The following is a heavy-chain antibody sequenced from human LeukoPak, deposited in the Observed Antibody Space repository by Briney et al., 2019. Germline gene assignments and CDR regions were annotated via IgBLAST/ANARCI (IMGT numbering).Heavy chain of an antibody. D-gene: IGHD4-17*01. Sequence: GGSLRLSCAASGFSFISYGMHWVRQAPGKGLEWVGVISDDGRNKKYADSVKGRFTISRDNSKDALYLQMNSLRDEDTAVYYCAKRPSDYGDYVTYFDYWGQGTLVTVSS. V-gene: IGHV3-30*18. CDR2: ISDDGRNK. CDR1: GFSFISYG. J-gene: IGHJ4*02. CDR3: AKRPSDYGDYVTYFDY.